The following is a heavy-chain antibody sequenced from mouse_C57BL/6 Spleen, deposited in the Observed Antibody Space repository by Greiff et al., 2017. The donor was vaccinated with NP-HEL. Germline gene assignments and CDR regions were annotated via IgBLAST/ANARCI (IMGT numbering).Heavy chain of an antibody. CDR2: ISDGGSYT. CDR3: ARGGAYDYAYAMDY. J-gene: IGHJ4*01. Sequence: EVQRVESGGGLVKPGGSLKLSCAASGFTFSSYAMSWVRQTPEKRLEWVATISDGGSYTYYPDNVKGRFTISRDNAKNNLYLQMSHLKSEDTAMYYCARGGAYDYAYAMDYWGQGTSVTVSS. V-gene: IGHV5-4*01. CDR1: GFTFSSYA. D-gene: IGHD2-4*01.